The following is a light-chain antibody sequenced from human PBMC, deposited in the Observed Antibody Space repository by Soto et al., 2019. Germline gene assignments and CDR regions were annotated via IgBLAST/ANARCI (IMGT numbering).Light chain of an antibody. Sequence: IHMTHSPSTLSASVVYRVTITCRASQSISSWLAWYQQKPGKAPKLLIYKASSLESGVPSRFSGSGSGTEFTLTISSLQPDDFATYYCQQYNSYWTFGQGTKV. V-gene: IGKV1-5*03. CDR1: QSISSW. CDR3: QQYNSYWT. J-gene: IGKJ1*01. CDR2: KAS.